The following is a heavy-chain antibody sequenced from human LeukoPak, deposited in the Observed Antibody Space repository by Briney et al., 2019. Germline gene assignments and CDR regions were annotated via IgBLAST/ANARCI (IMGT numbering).Heavy chain of an antibody. D-gene: IGHD3-22*01. Sequence: TGGSLRLSCAASGFTFTNFGMSWVRQAPGKGLEWVPAVSGGGGSTFYADSVKGRFTISRVNSKNTVYLQMNSLRAEDTAIYYCAKEKNSGYYYHFDYWGQGTLVTVSS. V-gene: IGHV3-23*01. CDR3: AKEKNSGYYYHFDY. CDR2: VSGGGGST. J-gene: IGHJ4*02. CDR1: GFTFTNFG.